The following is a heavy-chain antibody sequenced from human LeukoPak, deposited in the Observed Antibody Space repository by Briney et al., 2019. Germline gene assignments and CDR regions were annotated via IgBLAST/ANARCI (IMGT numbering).Heavy chain of an antibody. CDR1: GFTFSSYW. J-gene: IGHJ4*02. V-gene: IGHV3-74*01. CDR3: ARDPSAWSGYYDY. CDR2: IKSDGSTT. Sequence: QPGGSLRLSCAASGFTFSSYWMHWVRQAPEKGLVWVSRIKSDGSTTNYADSVKGRFTISRDNAKNTLYLQMHGMRAEDTAVYYCARDPSAWSGYYDYWGQGTPVTVSS. D-gene: IGHD3-3*01.